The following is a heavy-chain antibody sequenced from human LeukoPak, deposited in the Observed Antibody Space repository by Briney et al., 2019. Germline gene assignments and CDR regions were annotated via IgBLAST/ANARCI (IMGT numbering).Heavy chain of an antibody. CDR3: ARDEDYGSGSYYFDY. V-gene: IGHV4-59*01. Sequence: ETLSLTCTVSGGSISSYYWSWIRQPPGKGLEWIGYIYYSGSTNYNPSLKSRVTISVDTSKNQFSLKLSSVTAADTAVYYCARDEDYGSGSYYFDYWGQGTLVTVSS. CDR1: GGSISSYY. J-gene: IGHJ4*02. CDR2: IYYSGST. D-gene: IGHD3-10*01.